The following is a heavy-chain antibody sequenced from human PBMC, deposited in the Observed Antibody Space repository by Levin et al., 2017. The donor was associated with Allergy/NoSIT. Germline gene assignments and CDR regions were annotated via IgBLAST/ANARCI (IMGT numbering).Heavy chain of an antibody. D-gene: IGHD3-9*01. J-gene: IGHJ5*02. CDR1: GGSISSSSYY. V-gene: IGHV4-39*01. CDR3: ARHRLYYDILTGSRGWFDP. CDR2: IYYSGST. Sequence: SQTLSLTCTVSGGSISSSSYYWGWIRQPPGKGLEWIGSIYYSGSTYYNPSLKSRVTISVDTSKNQFSLKLSSVTAADTAVYYCARHRLYYDILTGSRGWFDPWGQGTLVTVSS.